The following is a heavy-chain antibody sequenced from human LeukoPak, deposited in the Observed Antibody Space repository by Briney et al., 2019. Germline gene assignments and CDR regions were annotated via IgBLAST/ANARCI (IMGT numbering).Heavy chain of an antibody. V-gene: IGHV3-7*01. CDR2: IKQDGSEK. J-gene: IGHJ5*02. CDR3: ARELRGYDSPNWFDP. D-gene: IGHD5-12*01. CDR1: GFTFSSYW. Sequence: GGSLRLPCAASGFTFSSYWMSWVRQAPGKGLEWVANIKQDGSEKYYVDSVKGRFTISRDNAKNSLYLQMNSLRAEDTAVYYCARELRGYDSPNWFDPWGQGTLVTVSS.